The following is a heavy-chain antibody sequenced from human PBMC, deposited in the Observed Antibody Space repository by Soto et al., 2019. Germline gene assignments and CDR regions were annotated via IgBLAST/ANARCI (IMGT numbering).Heavy chain of an antibody. D-gene: IGHD3-3*01. Sequence: VQLVESGGALVQPGGSLRLSCVASRFTFGDYPMNWVRQAPGKGLEWIGNTYNNGRPNYNPSLKSRVTISGDSSKNQFSLKLRSLSAADTAVYYCARGGVYDFWSGLFDWGQGTLVTVSS. CDR1: RFTFGDYP. J-gene: IGHJ4*02. V-gene: IGHV4-30-4*08. CDR3: ARGGVYDFWSGLFD. CDR2: TYNNGRP.